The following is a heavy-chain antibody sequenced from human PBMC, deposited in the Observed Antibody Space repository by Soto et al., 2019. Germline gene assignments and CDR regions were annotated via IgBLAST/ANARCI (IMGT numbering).Heavy chain of an antibody. CDR3: AGGGHAGAGIYYLGD. V-gene: IGHV3-74*01. CDR1: GISFSTYW. Sequence: EVQLVESGGGLVQSGGSLRLSCTASGISFSTYWMHWVRQAPGKGLVWISRINGDGSITNYADSVRGRFTISRDNAKNILYLKVNSLRDEDTAVYYCAGGGHAGAGIYYLGDWGQGTLVTVSS. CDR2: INGDGSIT. J-gene: IGHJ4*02. D-gene: IGHD3-10*01.